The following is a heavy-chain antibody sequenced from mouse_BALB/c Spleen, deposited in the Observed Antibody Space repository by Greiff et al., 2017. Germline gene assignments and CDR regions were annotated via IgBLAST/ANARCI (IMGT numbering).Heavy chain of an antibody. V-gene: IGHV2-2*02. Sequence: VHLVESGPGLVQPSQSLSITCTVSGFSLTSYGVHWVRQSPGKGLEWLGVIWSGGSTDYNAAFISRLSISKDNSKSQVFFKMNSLQANDTAIYYCARAIHYYGPLDYWGQGTTLTVSS. D-gene: IGHD1-1*01. CDR2: IWSGGST. CDR3: ARAIHYYGPLDY. CDR1: GFSLTSYG. J-gene: IGHJ2*01.